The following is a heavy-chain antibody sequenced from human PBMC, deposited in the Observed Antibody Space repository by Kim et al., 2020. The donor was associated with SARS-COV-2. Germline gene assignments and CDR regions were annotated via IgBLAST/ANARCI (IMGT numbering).Heavy chain of an antibody. CDR1: GFTFSSYA. Sequence: GGSLRLSCAASGFTFSSYAMHWVRQAPGKGLEWVAVISYDGSNKYYADSVKGRFTISRDNSKNTLYLQMNSLRAEDTAVYYCARGTSIAAAGTDWGQGTLVPVSS. J-gene: IGHJ4*02. D-gene: IGHD6-13*01. CDR3: ARGTSIAAAGTD. V-gene: IGHV3-30*04. CDR2: ISYDGSNK.